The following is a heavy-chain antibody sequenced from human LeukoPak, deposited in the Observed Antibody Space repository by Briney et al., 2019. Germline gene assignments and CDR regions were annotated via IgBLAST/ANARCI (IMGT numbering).Heavy chain of an antibody. CDR3: ASSYRIYYDSSGYYPD. V-gene: IGHV3-11*04. CDR1: GFTFSDYY. J-gene: IGHJ4*02. CDR2: ISSSGNTI. D-gene: IGHD3-22*01. Sequence: KPGGSLRLSCAASGFTFSDYYMSWIRPAPGKGLEWVSYISSSGNTIYYADSVKGRFTISRDNAKNSLYLQMNSLRAEDTAVYYCASSYRIYYDSSGYYPDWGQGTLVTVSS.